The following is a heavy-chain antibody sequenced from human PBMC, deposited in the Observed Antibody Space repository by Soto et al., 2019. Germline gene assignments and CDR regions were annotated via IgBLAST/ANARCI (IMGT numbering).Heavy chain of an antibody. V-gene: IGHV3-74*01. J-gene: IGHJ4*02. CDR1: GFTLSSYW. CDR3: ARGASVTPVDSRGTLVGS. Sequence: EVQMVESGGGSVQPGGSLRLSCAASGFTLSSYWMHWARQAPGKGLVWVSRISGDGSSTNYADSVKGRFTISRDNAKNTVFLQMNSLRAEDTAVYYCARGASVTPVDSRGTLVGSWGQGTLVTASS. D-gene: IGHD4-17*01. CDR2: ISGDGSST.